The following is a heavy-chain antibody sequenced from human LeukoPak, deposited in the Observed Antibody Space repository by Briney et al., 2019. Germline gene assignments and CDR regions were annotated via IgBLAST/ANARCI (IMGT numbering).Heavy chain of an antibody. CDR3: AILQSSPPVVAKLEYFQH. Sequence: GGSLRLSCAASGFTFRSYVMNWVRQAPGKGLEWVSAISHSGDRTYYADSVKGRYTISRDNSKNTLYLQMNSLRAEDTAVYYCAILQSSPPVVAKLEYFQHWGQGTLVTVSS. CDR1: GFTFRSYV. V-gene: IGHV3-23*01. CDR2: ISHSGDRT. D-gene: IGHD3-22*01. J-gene: IGHJ1*01.